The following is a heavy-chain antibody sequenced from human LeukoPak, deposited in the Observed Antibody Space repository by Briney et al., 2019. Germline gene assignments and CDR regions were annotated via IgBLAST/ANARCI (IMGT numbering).Heavy chain of an antibody. D-gene: IGHD1-26*01. CDR3: ASRTLVGAGDDY. V-gene: IGHV4-34*01. J-gene: IGHJ4*02. CDR1: GGSFSGYY. CDR2: INHSGST. Sequence: SETLSLTCAVYGGSFSGYYWSWIRQPPGKGLEWIGEINHSGSTNYNPSLKSRVTISVDTSKNQFSLKLSSVTAADTAVNYCASRTLVGAGDDYWGQGTLVTVSS.